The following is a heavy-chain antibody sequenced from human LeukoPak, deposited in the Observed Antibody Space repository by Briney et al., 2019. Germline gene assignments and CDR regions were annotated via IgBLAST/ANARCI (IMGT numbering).Heavy chain of an antibody. CDR2: ISGSGGST. D-gene: IGHD1-26*01. J-gene: IGHJ4*02. V-gene: IGHV3-23*01. CDR3: AKDGGAYSGSYPSYFDY. Sequence: PGGSLRLSCAASGFTFSTYAMSWVRQAPGKGLEWVSAISGSGGSTYYADSVKGRFTISRDNSKNTLYLQMNSLRAEDTAVYYCAKDGGAYSGSYPSYFDYWGQGTLVTVSS. CDR1: GFTFSTYA.